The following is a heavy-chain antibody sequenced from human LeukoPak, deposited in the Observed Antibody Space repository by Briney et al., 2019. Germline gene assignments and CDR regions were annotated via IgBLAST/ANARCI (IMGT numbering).Heavy chain of an antibody. V-gene: IGHV4-34*01. Sequence: PSETLSLTCVVSGGSFSGYYWSWIRQSPGKGLEWAGEINHGGTTKYNPSLESRVTISIDTSKNQFSLKLSSVTAADTATYYCARGPPYSYDSSGYYRFDSRGQGTLVTVSA. J-gene: IGHJ4*02. CDR2: INHGGTT. CDR1: GGSFSGYY. D-gene: IGHD3-22*01. CDR3: ARGPPYSYDSSGYYRFDS.